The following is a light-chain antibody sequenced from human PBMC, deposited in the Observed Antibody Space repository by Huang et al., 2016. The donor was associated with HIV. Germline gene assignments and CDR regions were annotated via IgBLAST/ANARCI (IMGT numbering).Light chain of an antibody. CDR2: EAS. V-gene: IGKV1-5*03. CDR3: QQYNSHPGT. CDR1: QSISSW. J-gene: IGKJ1*01. Sequence: DIQMTQSPPTLSRSVGDRVTITCRASQSISSWLAWYQQKPCKAPKLLIYEASKLQRGVPSSFSGRRSGTEFTLTISSLQPDDFATYYCQQYNSHPGTFGLGTKVEMK.